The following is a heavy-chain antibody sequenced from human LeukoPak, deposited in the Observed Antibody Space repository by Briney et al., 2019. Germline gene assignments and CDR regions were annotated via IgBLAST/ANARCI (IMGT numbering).Heavy chain of an antibody. Sequence: GGSLRLSCAASGFTFSSYSMNWVRQAPGKGLEGVSSISSSSSYIYYADSVKGRFTISRDNAKNSLYLQMNSLRAEDTAVYYCARDLYSSSPPLDYWGQGTLVTVSS. D-gene: IGHD6-6*01. CDR1: GFTFSSYS. V-gene: IGHV3-21*01. CDR2: ISSSSSYI. CDR3: ARDLYSSSPPLDY. J-gene: IGHJ4*02.